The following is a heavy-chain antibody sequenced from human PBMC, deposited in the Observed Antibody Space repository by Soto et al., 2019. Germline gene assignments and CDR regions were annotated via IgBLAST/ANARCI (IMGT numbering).Heavy chain of an antibody. CDR1: GLTVSSNY. D-gene: IGHD2-15*01. CDR2: IYSGGST. CDR3: ASFSKGGGGYCSGGSCNVAAFDI. J-gene: IGHJ3*02. Sequence: PGGSLRLSCAASGLTVSSNYMSWVRQAPGKGLEWVSVIYSGGSTYYADSVKGRFTISRHNSKNTLYLQMNSLRAEDTAVYYCASFSKGGGGYCSGGSCNVAAFDIWGQGTMVTVSS. V-gene: IGHV3-53*04.